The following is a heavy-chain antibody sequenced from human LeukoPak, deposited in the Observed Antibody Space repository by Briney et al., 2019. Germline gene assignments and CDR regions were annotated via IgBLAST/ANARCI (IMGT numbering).Heavy chain of an antibody. V-gene: IGHV1-69*04. Sequence: SVKVSCKASGGTFSSYAISWVRQAPGQGLEWMGRIIPILGIANYAQKFQGRVTITADKSTSTAYMELSSLRYEDTAVYYCARVTHRLGYCSSTNCYTPYYFDYWGQGTLVTVSS. D-gene: IGHD2-2*02. CDR3: ARVTHRLGYCSSTNCYTPYYFDY. CDR2: IIPILGIA. J-gene: IGHJ4*02. CDR1: GGTFSSYA.